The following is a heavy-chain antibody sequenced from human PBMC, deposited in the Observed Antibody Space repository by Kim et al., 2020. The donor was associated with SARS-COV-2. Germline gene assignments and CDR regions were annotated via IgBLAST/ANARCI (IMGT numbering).Heavy chain of an antibody. CDR3: ARGPPPYNSSSRGYYYMDV. CDR2: INHSGST. D-gene: IGHD6-6*01. J-gene: IGHJ6*03. Sequence: SETLSLTCAVYGGSFSGYYWSWIRQPPGRGLEWIGEINHSGSTSYNPSLKSRVTISVDTSKNQFSLKLSSVTAADTAVYYCARGPPPYNSSSRGYYYMDV. V-gene: IGHV4-34*01. CDR1: GGSFSGYY.